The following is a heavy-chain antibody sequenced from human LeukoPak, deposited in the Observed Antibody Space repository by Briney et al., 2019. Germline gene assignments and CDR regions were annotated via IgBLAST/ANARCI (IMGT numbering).Heavy chain of an antibody. J-gene: IGHJ4*02. CDR3: ARRTVAGTGFDY. V-gene: IGHV4-39*01. CDR1: GGSISSSSSY. Sequence: SETLSLTCTVSGGSISSSSSYWGWIRQPPGKGLEWIGSIYYSGSTYYNPSLKSRVTISVDTSKNQFSLKLSSVTAADTAVYYCARRTVAGTGFDYWGQGTLVTVSS. D-gene: IGHD6-19*01. CDR2: IYYSGST.